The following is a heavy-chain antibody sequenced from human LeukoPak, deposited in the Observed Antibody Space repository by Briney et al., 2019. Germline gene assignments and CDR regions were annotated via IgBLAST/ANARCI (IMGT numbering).Heavy chain of an antibody. Sequence: EASVKVSCKASGFTLTDYIHWVRQDPRQGLQWVGWIKPNSGDTDYAQKFQGRVTMTTDTTIRTVSMDLSRLRSYVTAGYYCAGADSVAAGDYHYWYMDVWGKGTTVTVSS. CDR3: AGADSVAAGDYHYWYMDV. V-gene: IGHV1-2*02. CDR2: IKPNSGDT. CDR1: GFTLTDY. J-gene: IGHJ6*03. D-gene: IGHD6-13*01.